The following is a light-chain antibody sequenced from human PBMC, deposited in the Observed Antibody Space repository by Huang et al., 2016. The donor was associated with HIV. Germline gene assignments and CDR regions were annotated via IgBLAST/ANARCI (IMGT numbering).Light chain of an antibody. V-gene: IGKV1-5*03. J-gene: IGKJ2*01. CDR3: QQYNSYPYT. CDR1: QSISTW. Sequence: DIQMTQSPSALSASVGDRVTITCRASQSISTWLAWFQQKPGKAPKLLISGAASLHSGVPSRFIGSGSGTDFTLTISSLQPDDRASYFCQQYNSYPYTFGQGTKLEIK. CDR2: GAA.